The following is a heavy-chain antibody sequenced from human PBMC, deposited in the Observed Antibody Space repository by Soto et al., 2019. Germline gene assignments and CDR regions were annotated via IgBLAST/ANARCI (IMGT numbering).Heavy chain of an antibody. V-gene: IGHV1-18*01. Sequence: QVQLVQSGAEVKRPGASVKVSCKASGYTFRNYGITWVRQAPGQGLEWMAWISPYNGNTNYAQDLQGRVTMTTDTSPSTAYMWRRSLTSEDTAMYYCARDLVSGSDFWRAYNGGYFDYWGQGTRVTVSS. CDR2: ISPYNGNT. D-gene: IGHD3-3*01. CDR1: GYTFRNYG. J-gene: IGHJ4*02. CDR3: ARDLVSGSDFWRAYNGGYFDY.